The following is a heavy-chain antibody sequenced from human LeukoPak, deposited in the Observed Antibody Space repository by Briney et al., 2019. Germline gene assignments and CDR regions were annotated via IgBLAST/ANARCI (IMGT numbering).Heavy chain of an antibody. D-gene: IGHD4-23*01. J-gene: IGHJ6*03. V-gene: IGHV1-2*02. CDR2: INPNSGGT. CDR3: ARDTVVTPGYYYYYMDV. Sequence: ASVTVSCKASAYTFTGYYMHWVRQAPGQGLEWMGWINPNSGGTNYAQKFQGRVTMTRDTSISTAYMELSRLRSDDTAVYYCARDTVVTPGYYYYYMDVWGKGTTVTVSS. CDR1: AYTFTGYY.